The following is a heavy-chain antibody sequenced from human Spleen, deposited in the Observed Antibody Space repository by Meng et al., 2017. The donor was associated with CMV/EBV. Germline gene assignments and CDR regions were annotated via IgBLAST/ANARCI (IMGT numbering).Heavy chain of an antibody. CDR2: INPNSGGT. J-gene: IGHJ4*02. D-gene: IGHD3-10*01. CDR1: YTFTGYY. V-gene: IGHV1-2*02. CDR3: ARGMYYYGSGSRPDFDY. Sequence: YTFTGYYMHWVRQAPGQGREWMGWINPNSGGTNYAQKFQGRVTMTRDTSISTAYMELRRLRFDDTAMYYCARGMYYYGSGSRPDFDYWGQGTLVTVSS.